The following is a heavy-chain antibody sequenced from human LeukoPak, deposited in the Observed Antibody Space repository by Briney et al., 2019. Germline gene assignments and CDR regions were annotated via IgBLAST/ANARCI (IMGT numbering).Heavy chain of an antibody. V-gene: IGHV3-30*18. CDR3: AKDIGDGNRVADY. Sequence: PGGSLRLSCAASGFTFSSYGMHWVRQAPGKGLEWVAVISYDGSSQYHADSVKGRFTISRDNSKNTLYLQMNSLRAEDTAVYYCAKDIGDGNRVADYWGQGTLVTVSS. D-gene: IGHD5-24*01. J-gene: IGHJ4*02. CDR1: GFTFSSYG. CDR2: ISYDGSSQ.